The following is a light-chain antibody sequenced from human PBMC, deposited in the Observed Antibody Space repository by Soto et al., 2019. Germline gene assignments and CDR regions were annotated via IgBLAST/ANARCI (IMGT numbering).Light chain of an antibody. J-gene: IGKJ5*01. CDR1: QSVSNY. Sequence: EIVLTQSPATLSLSPGERATLSCRASQSVSNYLAWYQQKPGQAPRLLIHDASTRATGIPARFSGSGSGTDFTLTITTLEPEDFAVYYCQQYNNWPPITFGQGTRLEIK. V-gene: IGKV3-11*01. CDR2: DAS. CDR3: QQYNNWPPIT.